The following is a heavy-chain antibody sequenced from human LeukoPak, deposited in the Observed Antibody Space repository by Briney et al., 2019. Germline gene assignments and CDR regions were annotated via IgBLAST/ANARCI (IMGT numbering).Heavy chain of an antibody. J-gene: IGHJ4*02. D-gene: IGHD6-19*01. CDR3: ARSVAGTVGYFDY. CDR2: INPNSGGT. Sequence: ASVKVSCKASGCTFTGYYMHWVRQAPGQGLEWMGWINPNSGGTNYAQKFQGRVTMTRDTSISTAYMELSRLRSDDTAVYYCARSVAGTVGYFDYWGQGTLVTVSS. V-gene: IGHV1-2*02. CDR1: GCTFTGYY.